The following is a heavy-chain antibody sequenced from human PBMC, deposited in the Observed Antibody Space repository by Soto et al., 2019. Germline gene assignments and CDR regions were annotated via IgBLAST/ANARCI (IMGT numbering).Heavy chain of an antibody. CDR3: ARTTKQQLAEYSGSHYWRDP. D-gene: IGHD6-6*01. Sequence: SETLSLTCTVSGGSISSYYWSWIRQPPGKGLEWIGYIYYSGSTNYNPSLKSRVTISVDTSKNQFSLKLSSVTAADTAVYYCARTTKQQLAEYSGSHYWRDPWGTGPLV. CDR1: GGSISSYY. J-gene: IGHJ5*02. V-gene: IGHV4-59*01. CDR2: IYYSGST.